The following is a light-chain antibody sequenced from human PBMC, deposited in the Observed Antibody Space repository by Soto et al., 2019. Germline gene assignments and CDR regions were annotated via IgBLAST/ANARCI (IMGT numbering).Light chain of an antibody. J-gene: IGKJ1*01. V-gene: IGKV1-5*01. CDR2: DAS. CDR3: QQYDSYSSGP. Sequence: DIQMTPSPSTLSASVGDRVTITCRASQSISSWLAWYQQKPGKAPKLLIYDASSLESGVPSRFSGSGSGTEFTLTISNLQPDDFATYYCQQYDSYSSGPFGQGTKV. CDR1: QSISSW.